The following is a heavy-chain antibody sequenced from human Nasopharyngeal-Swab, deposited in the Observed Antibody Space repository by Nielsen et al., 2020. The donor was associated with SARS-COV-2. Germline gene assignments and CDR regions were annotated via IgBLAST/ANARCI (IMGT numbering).Heavy chain of an antibody. CDR3: ARAAYSGSYYGAFDI. Sequence: GESLKISCAASGFTVSSNYMSWVRQAPGKGLEWVSVIYSGGSTYYADSVKGRFTISRDNSKNTLYLQMNSLRAEDTAVYYCARAAYSGSYYGAFDIWGQGTMVTVSS. CDR1: GFTVSSNY. CDR2: IYSGGST. D-gene: IGHD1-26*01. J-gene: IGHJ3*02. V-gene: IGHV3-53*01.